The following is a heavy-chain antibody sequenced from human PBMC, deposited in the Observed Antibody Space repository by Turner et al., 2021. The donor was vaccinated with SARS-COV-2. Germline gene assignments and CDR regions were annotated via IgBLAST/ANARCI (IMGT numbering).Heavy chain of an antibody. V-gene: IGHV3-23*01. CDR2: SSGSGGST. Sequence: EVQLLESGGGLVQPGGPLRFSCAASGFTFSNYAMSWVRQAPGKGLEWVAGSSGSGGSTYYADSVKGRFTISRDKYKITVYLQRKRLRDEDTDVYYWAKGEGIVVVVAAVYWGQGTLVTVSP. CDR3: AKGEGIVVVVAAVY. J-gene: IGHJ4*02. CDR1: GFTFSNYA. D-gene: IGHD2-15*01.